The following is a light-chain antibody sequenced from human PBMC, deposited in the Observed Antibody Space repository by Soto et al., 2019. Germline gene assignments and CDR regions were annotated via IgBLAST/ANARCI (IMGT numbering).Light chain of an antibody. V-gene: IGKV1-5*03. CDR1: QSISNW. CDR3: QQYNSYRWT. Sequence: DIPMTQSPSTLSASVGDRVTVTCRASQSISNWLAWYQQKPGKAPKLLIHKASNLESGVPSRFSGSGSGTELTLTISSRQSDDFATYYCQQYNSYRWTFGQGTKVEIK. J-gene: IGKJ1*01. CDR2: KAS.